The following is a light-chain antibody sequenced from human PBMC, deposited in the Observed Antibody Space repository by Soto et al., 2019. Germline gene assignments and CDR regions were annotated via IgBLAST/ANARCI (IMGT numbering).Light chain of an antibody. V-gene: IGKV3-20*01. Sequence: EIVLTDSSCTLSLSPGERATLSCRASQSVSSSYLAWYQQKPGQAPRLLIYGASSRATGIPDRFSGSGSGTDFTLTISRLEPEDFAVYYCQQYGSSPGTFGQGTRLEI. CDR2: GAS. J-gene: IGKJ5*01. CDR1: QSVSSSY. CDR3: QQYGSSPGT.